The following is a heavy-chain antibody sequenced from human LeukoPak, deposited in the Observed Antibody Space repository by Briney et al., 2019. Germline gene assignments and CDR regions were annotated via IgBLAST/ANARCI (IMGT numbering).Heavy chain of an antibody. CDR1: GGSISSYY. CDR3: ARSALRASYDSSGYYHYFDY. J-gene: IGHJ4*02. D-gene: IGHD3-22*01. CDR2: IYYSGST. Sequence: SETLSLTCTVSGGSISSYYWSWIRQPPGKGLEWIGYIYYSGSTNYNPSLKSRVTISVDTSKNQFSLKLSSVTAADTAVYYCARSALRASYDSSGYYHYFDYWGQGTLVTVSS. V-gene: IGHV4-59*01.